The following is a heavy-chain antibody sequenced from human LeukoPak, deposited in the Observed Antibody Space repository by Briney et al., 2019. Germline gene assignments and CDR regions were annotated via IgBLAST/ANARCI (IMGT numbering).Heavy chain of an antibody. CDR1: GFTFSSYS. V-gene: IGHV3-74*01. D-gene: IGHD2/OR15-2a*01. Sequence: GGSLRLSCAASGFTFSSYSMNWVRQAPGKGLVWVSRINSDGSSTSYADSVKGRFTISRDNAKNTLYLQMNSLRAEDTAVYYCARATRTTTGDYWGQGTLVTVSS. J-gene: IGHJ4*02. CDR2: INSDGSST. CDR3: ARATRTTTGDY.